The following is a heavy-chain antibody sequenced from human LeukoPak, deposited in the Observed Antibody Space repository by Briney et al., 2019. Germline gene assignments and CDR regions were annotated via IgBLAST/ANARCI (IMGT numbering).Heavy chain of an antibody. V-gene: IGHV3-74*01. CDR1: GFTFSGYW. Sequence: PGGSLRLSCAASGFTFSGYWMHWVRQAPGKGPVCVSRIDREGTYTTYADSVKGRFTISRDNSKNTLYLQMNSLRAEDTAVYYCARDLRAVVVTAKGGRGFDYWGQGTLVTVSS. D-gene: IGHD2-21*02. CDR3: ARDLRAVVVTAKGGRGFDY. CDR2: IDREGTYT. J-gene: IGHJ4*02.